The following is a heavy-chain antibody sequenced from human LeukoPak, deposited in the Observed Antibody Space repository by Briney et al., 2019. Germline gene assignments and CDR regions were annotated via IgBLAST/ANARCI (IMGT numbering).Heavy chain of an antibody. CDR2: ICGSGGST. CDR3: AKGRDGGY. CDR1: GFTFSIYA. V-gene: IGHV3-23*01. D-gene: IGHD3-10*01. Sequence: PGGSLRLSCAASGFTFSIYAMSWVRQAPGKGLEWVSGICGSGGSTYYADSVKGRFTISRDNAKNTLYMQMSSLRAEDTAVYYCAKGRDGGYWGQGTLVTVSS. J-gene: IGHJ4*02.